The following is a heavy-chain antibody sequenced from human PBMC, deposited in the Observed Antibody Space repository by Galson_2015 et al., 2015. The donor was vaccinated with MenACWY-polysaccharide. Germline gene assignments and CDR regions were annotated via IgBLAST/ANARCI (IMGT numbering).Heavy chain of an antibody. D-gene: IGHD1-14*01. J-gene: IGHJ4*02. CDR1: GFTFSNFW. V-gene: IGHV3-7*01. Sequence: SLRLSCAASGFTFSNFWMSWVRQAPGKGLEWVASINQDGSEKHYVDSVRVQFTVSRDNAKNSLYLQMNSLRAEDTAVYYCARTRILRAHFFDCLSQRTLVTVSS. CDR3: ARTRILRAHFFDC. CDR2: INQDGSEK.